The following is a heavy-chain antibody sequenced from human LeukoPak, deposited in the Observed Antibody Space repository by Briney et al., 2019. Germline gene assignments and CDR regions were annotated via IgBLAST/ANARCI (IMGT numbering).Heavy chain of an antibody. D-gene: IGHD2-2*01. CDR1: GYTFTSYG. J-gene: IGHJ4*02. V-gene: IGHV1-18*01. CDR2: ISAYNGNT. Sequence: ASVKFSCKASGYTFTSYGISWVRQVPGQGLEWMGWISAYNGNTNYAQKLQGRVTMTTDTSTSTAYMELRSLRSDDTAVYYCASLGYCSSTSCVWGQGTLVTVSS. CDR3: ASLGYCSSTSCV.